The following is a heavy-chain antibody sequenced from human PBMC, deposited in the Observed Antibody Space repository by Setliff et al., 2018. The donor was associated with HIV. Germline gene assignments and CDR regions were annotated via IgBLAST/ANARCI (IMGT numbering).Heavy chain of an antibody. J-gene: IGHJ4*02. CDR2: ISPNGNSM. CDR3: ARDPGNGAVDY. Sequence: PGGSLRLSCAASGFTFSDYYMTWIRQAPGKGLEWVSYISPNGNSMYYADSVKGRFTVSRDNAKTSLSLQMNSLTAEDTAVYYCARDPGNGAVDYWGQGTLVTVSS. V-gene: IGHV3-11*04. CDR1: GFTFSDYY.